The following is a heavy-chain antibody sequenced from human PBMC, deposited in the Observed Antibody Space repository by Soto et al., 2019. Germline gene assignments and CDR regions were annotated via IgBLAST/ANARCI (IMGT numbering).Heavy chain of an antibody. D-gene: IGHD5-12*01. J-gene: IGHJ5*02. CDR1: GDSFSSNTAS. Sequence: SQTLSLTCAISGDSFSSNTASLNWIRQSPSRGLEWLGRTYFRSKWYNDYAVSVKSRIIINPDTSNNQFSLQLNSVTPEDTAVYFCAKGDNLGPKTGYAFDPWGQGIMVTVSS. CDR2: TYFRSKWYN. CDR3: AKGDNLGPKTGYAFDP. V-gene: IGHV6-1*01.